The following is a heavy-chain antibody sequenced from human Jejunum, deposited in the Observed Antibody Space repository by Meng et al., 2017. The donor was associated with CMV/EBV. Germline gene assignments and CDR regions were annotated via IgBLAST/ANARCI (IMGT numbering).Heavy chain of an antibody. J-gene: IGHJ4*02. CDR2: ISYSGST. CDR1: GGTISNYY. D-gene: IGHD3-16*01. V-gene: IGHV4-59*13. Sequence: GGTISNYYWGWSRQPQGKGLEWIGDISYSGSTNYDPSLKSRVTISVDTSKNQFSLKLISVTSADTAVYYCANSGGVSPRRRYFDYWGRGTLVTVSS. CDR3: ANSGGVSPRRRYFDY.